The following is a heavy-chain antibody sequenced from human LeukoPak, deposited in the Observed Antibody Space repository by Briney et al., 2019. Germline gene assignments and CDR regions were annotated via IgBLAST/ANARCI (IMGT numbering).Heavy chain of an antibody. CDR1: GGPISSSSYY. Sequence: SETLSLTCTVSGGPISSSSYYWGWIRQPPGKGLEWIGSIYYSGSTSYNPSLKSRVTISVDASKNQFSLKLSSVTAADTAVYYCARHGRYYDILTGYYYWFDPWGQGTLVTVSS. J-gene: IGHJ5*02. CDR3: ARHGRYYDILTGYYYWFDP. D-gene: IGHD3-9*01. V-gene: IGHV4-39*01. CDR2: IYYSGST.